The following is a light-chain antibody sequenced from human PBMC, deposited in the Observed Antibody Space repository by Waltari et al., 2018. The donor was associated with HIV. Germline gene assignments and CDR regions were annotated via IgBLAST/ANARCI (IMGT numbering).Light chain of an antibody. CDR2: QVS. CDR1: QLGDKF. Sequence: SYELTQPPSVSVSPGQTASITCSGDQLGDKFVCWYQQRPCQTIVLVMYQVSKLPTGIPERVSGTNSGNPATLTITGTQSMDEADYYCQSWDRSVVVGGGTKLTVL. CDR3: QSWDRSVV. J-gene: IGLJ2*01. V-gene: IGLV3-1*01.